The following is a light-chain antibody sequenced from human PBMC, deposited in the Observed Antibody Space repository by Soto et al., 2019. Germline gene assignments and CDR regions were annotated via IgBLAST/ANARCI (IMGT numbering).Light chain of an antibody. Sequence: QSVLTQPASVSGSPGQSITNSCTGTSSDVGAYNYVSWYQHHPGKAPKLMIYDVSNRPSGVSNRFSGSKSGNTASLTISGLQAEDEADYYCNSFTTSSTLVFGGGTKVTVL. V-gene: IGLV2-14*03. CDR2: DVS. CDR1: SSDVGAYNY. CDR3: NSFTTSSTLV. J-gene: IGLJ2*01.